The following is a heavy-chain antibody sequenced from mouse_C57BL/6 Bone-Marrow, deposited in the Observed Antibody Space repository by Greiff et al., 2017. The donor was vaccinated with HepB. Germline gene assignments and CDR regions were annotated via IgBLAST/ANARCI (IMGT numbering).Heavy chain of an antibody. CDR1: GYSITSGYY. CDR3: ARGATVLPFDY. CDR2: ISYDGSN. Sequence: EVQLVESGPGLVKPSQSLSLTCSVTGYSITSGYYWNWIRQFPGNKLEWMGYISYDGSNNYNPSLKNRISITRDTSKNQFFLKLNSVTTEDTATYYCARGATVLPFDYWGQGTTLTVSS. J-gene: IGHJ2*01. D-gene: IGHD1-1*01. V-gene: IGHV3-6*01.